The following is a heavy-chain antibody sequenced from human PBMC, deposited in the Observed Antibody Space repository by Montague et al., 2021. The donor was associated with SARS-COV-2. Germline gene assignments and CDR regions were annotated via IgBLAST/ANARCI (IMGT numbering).Heavy chain of an antibody. Sequence: PALVKPTQTLTLSCTFSVFSLSTGGMCVRWIRQPPGEALEWLARIDWDDDKYYSTSLKTRLTISKDTSKNQVVLTMTNMDPVDTATYYCARILVAAAGSPFDPWGQGTLVTVSS. V-gene: IGHV2-70*11. CDR3: ARILVAAAGSPFDP. J-gene: IGHJ5*02. CDR1: VFSLSTGGMC. CDR2: IDWDDDK. D-gene: IGHD6-13*01.